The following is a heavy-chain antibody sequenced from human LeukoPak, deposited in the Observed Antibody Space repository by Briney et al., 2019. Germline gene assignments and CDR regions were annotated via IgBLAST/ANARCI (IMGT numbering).Heavy chain of an antibody. J-gene: IGHJ4*02. CDR1: AFALSTYT. D-gene: IGHD3-10*01. CDR2: INPDSKYI. Sequence: GGSLRLSCAASAFALSTYTMEWVRLAPGKGLEWVSSINPDSKYIYYRDSVRGRFTISRDNAKNSLYLQMNSLRVEDTAVYFCARFVDQSTYYFDSWGQGTLVTVSS. CDR3: ARFVDQSTYYFDS. V-gene: IGHV3-21*01.